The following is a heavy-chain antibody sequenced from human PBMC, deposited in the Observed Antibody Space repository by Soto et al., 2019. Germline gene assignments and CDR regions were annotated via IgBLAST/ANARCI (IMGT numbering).Heavy chain of an antibody. CDR1: GYTFTSYY. V-gene: IGHV1-46*01. J-gene: IGHJ4*02. D-gene: IGHD5-18*01. CDR3: ARDVERAVDTAMVTGGYGY. Sequence: SDKVSCKASGYTFTSYYMHWVRQAPGQGLEWMGIINPSGGSTSYAQKFQGRVTMTRDTSTSTVYMELSSLRSEDTAVYYCARDVERAVDTAMVTGGYGYWGQGTLVTVSS. CDR2: INPSGGST.